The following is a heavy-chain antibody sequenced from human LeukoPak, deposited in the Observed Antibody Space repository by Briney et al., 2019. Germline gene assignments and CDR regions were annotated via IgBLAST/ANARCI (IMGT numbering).Heavy chain of an antibody. D-gene: IGHD2-15*01. V-gene: IGHV1-69*06. CDR2: IIPIFGTA. CDR1: GGTFSSYA. CDR3: ARPSAATEYYYYYYMDV. J-gene: IGHJ6*03. Sequence: SVKVSCKASGGTFSSYAISWVRQAPGQGLEWMGGIIPIFGTANYAQKFQGRVTITADKSTSTAYMELSSLRSEDTAVYYCARPSAATEYYYYYYMDVWGKGTTVTVSS.